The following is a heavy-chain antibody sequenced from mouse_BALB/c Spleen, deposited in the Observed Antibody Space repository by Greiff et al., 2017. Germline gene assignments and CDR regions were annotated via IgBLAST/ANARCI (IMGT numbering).Heavy chain of an antibody. D-gene: IGHD1-2*01. CDR2: IWRGGST. CDR1: GFSLTSYG. J-gene: IGHJ4*01. V-gene: IGHV2-5-1*01. Sequence: VQRVESGPSLVQPSQSLSITCTVSGFSLTSYGVHWVRQSPGKGLEWLGVIWRGGSTDYNAAFMSRLSITKDNSKSQVFFKMNSLQADDTAIYYCAKSTATSYAMDYWGQGTSVTVSS. CDR3: AKSTATSYAMDY.